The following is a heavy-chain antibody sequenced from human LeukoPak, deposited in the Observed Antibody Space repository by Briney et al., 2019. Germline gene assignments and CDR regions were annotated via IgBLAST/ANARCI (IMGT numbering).Heavy chain of an antibody. CDR2: FDPEDGET. CDR1: GYTLTELS. D-gene: IGHD3-22*01. CDR3: ATGFTMTTNAFDY. V-gene: IGHV1-24*01. J-gene: IGHJ4*02. Sequence: GASVKVSCKVSGYTLTELSMHCVRQAPGKGLEWMGGFDPEDGETIYAQKFQGRVTMTEDTSTDTAYMELSSLRSEDTAVYYCATGFTMTTNAFDYWGQGTLVTVSS.